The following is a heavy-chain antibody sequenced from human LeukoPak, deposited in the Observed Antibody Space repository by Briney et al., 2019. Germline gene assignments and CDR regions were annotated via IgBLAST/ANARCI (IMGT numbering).Heavy chain of an antibody. CDR3: ARGDSSGYYPY. V-gene: IGHV1-69*13. CDR2: IIPIFGTA. J-gene: IGHJ4*02. CDR1: GGTFSSYA. D-gene: IGHD3-22*01. Sequence: SVRVSCKASGGTFSSYAISWVRQAPGQGLEWMGGIIPIFGTANYAQKFQGRVTITADESTSTADMELSSLRSEDTAVYYCARGDSSGYYPYWGQGTLVTVSS.